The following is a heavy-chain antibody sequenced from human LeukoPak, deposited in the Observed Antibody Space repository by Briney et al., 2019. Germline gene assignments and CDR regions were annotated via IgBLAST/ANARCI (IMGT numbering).Heavy chain of an antibody. V-gene: IGHV5-51*01. CDR2: ISPGDSDI. Sequence: AESLKISCEGAGYRSSSHWIAWVRHMPGRGLEWMGVISPGDSDITYSPSFKGPITISADKTITTPYLQWGSLKSSDTAMYYSARGKTSRYFSDYWGPGTLSPSP. J-gene: IGHJ4*02. CDR1: GYRSSSHW. CDR3: ARGKTSRYFSDY.